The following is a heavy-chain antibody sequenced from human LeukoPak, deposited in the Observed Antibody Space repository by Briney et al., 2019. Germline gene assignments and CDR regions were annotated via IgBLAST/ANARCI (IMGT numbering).Heavy chain of an antibody. Sequence: PSETLSLTCTVSGGSVSSGSYYWSWIRQPPGKGLEWIGYIYYSGSTNYNPSLKSRVTISVDTSKNQFSLKLSSVTAADTAVYYCARDVVVVATTGYYYYGMDVWGQGTTVTVSS. D-gene: IGHD2-15*01. V-gene: IGHV4-61*01. CDR3: ARDVVVVATTGYYYYGMDV. J-gene: IGHJ6*02. CDR2: IYYSGST. CDR1: GGSVSSGSYY.